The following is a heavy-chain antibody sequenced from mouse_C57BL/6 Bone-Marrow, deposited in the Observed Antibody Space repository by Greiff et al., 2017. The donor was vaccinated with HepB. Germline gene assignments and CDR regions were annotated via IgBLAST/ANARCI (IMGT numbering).Heavy chain of an antibody. CDR2: ILPGSGST. D-gene: IGHD2-2*01. J-gene: IGHJ3*01. CDR1: GYTFTGYW. V-gene: IGHV1-9*01. Sequence: QVQLQQSGAELMKPGASVKLSCKATGYTFTGYWIEWVKQRPGHGLEWIGEILPGSGSTNYNEKFKGKATFTADTSSNTAYMQLSSLTTEDSAIYYCARGILTMVTTGAWFAYWGQGTLVTVSA. CDR3: ARGILTMVTTGAWFAY.